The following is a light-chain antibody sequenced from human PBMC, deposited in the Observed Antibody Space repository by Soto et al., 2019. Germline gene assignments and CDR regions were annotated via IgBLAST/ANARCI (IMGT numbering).Light chain of an antibody. Sequence: EIVLTQSPATLSLSPGERATLSCRASQSLSSYLAWYQQKPGQAPRLLMYDASNRATGIPVRFSGSGSGTDFTLTISSLEPEDFAVYYCQHSRAFGQGPRWKSN. J-gene: IGKJ1*01. CDR1: QSLSSY. V-gene: IGKV3-11*01. CDR3: QHSRA. CDR2: DAS.